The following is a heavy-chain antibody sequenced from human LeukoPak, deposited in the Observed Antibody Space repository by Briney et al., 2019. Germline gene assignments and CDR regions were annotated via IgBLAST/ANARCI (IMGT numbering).Heavy chain of an antibody. Sequence: SCKASGGTFSSYAIHWVRQAPGKGLEWVAVISYDGSNKYYTDSVKGRFTISRDNSKNTLYLQMNSLRAEDTAVYYCARERTIYGDYVDYWGQGTLVTVSS. D-gene: IGHD3-3*01. J-gene: IGHJ4*02. CDR2: ISYDGSNK. CDR3: ARERTIYGDYVDY. CDR1: GGTFSSYA. V-gene: IGHV3-30-3*01.